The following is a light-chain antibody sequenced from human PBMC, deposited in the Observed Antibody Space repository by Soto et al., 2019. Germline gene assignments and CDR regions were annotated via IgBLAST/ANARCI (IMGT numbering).Light chain of an antibody. V-gene: IGKV3-20*01. CDR3: QQYGSSPWT. Sequence: EIVLAQSPATLPLSPGERATLSCWASQSGSSSSLAWYQQKPGQAPRLLIYGASSRATGIPDRFSGSGSGTDFSLTISGLEPEDFAVYHCQQYGSSPWTFGQGTKVDIK. J-gene: IGKJ1*01. CDR1: QSGSSSS. CDR2: GAS.